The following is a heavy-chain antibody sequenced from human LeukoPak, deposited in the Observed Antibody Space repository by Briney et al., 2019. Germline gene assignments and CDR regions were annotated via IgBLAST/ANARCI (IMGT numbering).Heavy chain of an antibody. CDR3: ARSGTIFGVVAVGDYVDS. CDR1: GFTFSSYG. CDR2: ISGSGGTT. J-gene: IGHJ4*02. V-gene: IGHV3-23*01. D-gene: IGHD3-3*01. Sequence: GGSLRLSCAASGFTFSSYGMSWVRQAPGKGLECVSVISGSGGTTYYADSVKGRFAIARDNSKNTLYLQMNSLSAEDTAVYYCARSGTIFGVVAVGDYVDSWGQGTLVTVSS.